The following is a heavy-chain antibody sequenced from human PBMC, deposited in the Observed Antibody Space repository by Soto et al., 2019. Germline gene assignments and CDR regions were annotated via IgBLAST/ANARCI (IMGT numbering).Heavy chain of an antibody. CDR1: GYSFTSYW. V-gene: IGHV5-51*01. D-gene: IGHD1-26*01. CDR2: IYPGDSDT. Sequence: GESLKISCKGSGYSFTSYWIGWVRQMPGKGLEWMGIIYPGDSDTRYSPSFQGQVTISADKSISTAYLQWSSLKASDTAMYYCARRGTTPYYYYGMDVWGQGTKVTVSS. CDR3: ARRGTTPYYYYGMDV. J-gene: IGHJ6*02.